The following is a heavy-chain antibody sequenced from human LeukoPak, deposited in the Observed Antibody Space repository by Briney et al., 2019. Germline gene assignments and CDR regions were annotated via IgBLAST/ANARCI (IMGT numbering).Heavy chain of an antibody. D-gene: IGHD1-7*01. J-gene: IGHJ4*02. Sequence: GASVKVSCKASGYTFTNYGISWVRQAPGQGLEWMGWVSAYNGNTKYAQDLQGRVTMTTDTSTNTAYMELRSLRSDDTAVYYCARDVRGAGLELRKYDYWGQGTLVTVSS. V-gene: IGHV1-18*01. CDR3: ARDVRGAGLELRKYDY. CDR2: VSAYNGNT. CDR1: GYTFTNYG.